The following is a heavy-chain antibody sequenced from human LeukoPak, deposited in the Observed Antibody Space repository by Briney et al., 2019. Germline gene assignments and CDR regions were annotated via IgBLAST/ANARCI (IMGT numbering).Heavy chain of an antibody. CDR1: GFTFSSYS. CDR3: ARRVRGAAAVWYFDL. Sequence: GGSLRLSCAASGFTFSSYSMNWVRQAPGKGLEWVSYISSSSSTIYYADSVKGRFTISRDNAKNSLYLQMNSLRAEDTAVYYCARRVRGAAAVWYFDLWGRGTLVTVSS. CDR2: ISSSSSTI. J-gene: IGHJ2*01. D-gene: IGHD6-13*01. V-gene: IGHV3-48*04.